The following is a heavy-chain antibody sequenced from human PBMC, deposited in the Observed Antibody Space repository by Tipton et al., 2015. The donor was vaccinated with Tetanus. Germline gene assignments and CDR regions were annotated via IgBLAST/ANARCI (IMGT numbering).Heavy chain of an antibody. CDR3: AREADCSGGSCFSGDFDN. V-gene: IGHV3-33*01. CDR2: SWYDGTDI. Sequence: SLRLSCAASGFIFSSYGIHWVRQAPGKGLEWVADSWYDGTDIYYADSVKGRFTISRDNSKNTLYLQMNSLRAEDTAVYYCAREADCSGGSCFSGDFDNWGQGTQVTVSS. D-gene: IGHD2-15*01. J-gene: IGHJ4*02. CDR1: GFIFSSYG.